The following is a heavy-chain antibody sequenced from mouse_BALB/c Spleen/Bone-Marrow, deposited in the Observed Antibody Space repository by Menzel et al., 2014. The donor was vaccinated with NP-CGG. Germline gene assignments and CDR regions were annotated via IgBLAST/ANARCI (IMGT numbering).Heavy chain of an antibody. CDR1: GYSFTGYY. CDR2: INPYNGAT. CDR3: ARAAYYFDY. V-gene: IGHV1-31*01. J-gene: IGHJ2*01. D-gene: IGHD1-2*01. Sequence: EVQLQQSGPELVKPGASVKISCKASGYSFTGYYVHWVKQSHVKSLEWIGRINPYNGATSYNQNFKDKASSTVDKSSSTAYMELHSLTSEDSAVYYCARAAYYFDYWGQGTTLTVSS.